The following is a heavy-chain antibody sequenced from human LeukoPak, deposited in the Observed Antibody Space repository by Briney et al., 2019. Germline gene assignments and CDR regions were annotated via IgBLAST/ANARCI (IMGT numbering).Heavy chain of an antibody. J-gene: IGHJ3*02. CDR2: IYYSGST. D-gene: IGHD3-10*01. Sequence: SETLSLTCTVSGGSISSYYWSWIRQPPGKGLEWIGYIYYSGSTNYNPSLKSRVTISVDTSKNQFSLKLSSVTAADTAVYYCARHGGMVRGFSDAFDIWGQGTMVTVSS. CDR1: GGSISSYY. V-gene: IGHV4-59*08. CDR3: ARHGGMVRGFSDAFDI.